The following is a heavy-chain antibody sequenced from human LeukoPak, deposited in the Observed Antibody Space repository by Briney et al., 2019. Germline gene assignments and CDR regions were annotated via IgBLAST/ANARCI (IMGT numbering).Heavy chain of an antibody. J-gene: IGHJ5*02. D-gene: IGHD6-13*01. CDR2: IYHSGST. V-gene: IGHV4-38-2*01. Sequence: SETLSLTCAVSGYSISSGYYWGWIRQPPGKGLEWIGSIYHSGSTYYNPSLKSRVTISVDTSKNQFSLKLSSVTAADTAVYYCARGKLLSSSSWYYWFDPWGQGTLVTVSS. CDR1: GYSISSGYY. CDR3: ARGKLLSSSSWYYWFDP.